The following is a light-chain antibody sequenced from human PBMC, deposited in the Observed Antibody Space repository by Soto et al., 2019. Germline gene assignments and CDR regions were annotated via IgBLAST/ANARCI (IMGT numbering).Light chain of an antibody. Sequence: SYELTQPPSVSVAPGKTARITCGGANIGTQSVHWYQQKPGQAPVLVIYYDSDRPSGIPEQFSGSNSGNTATLTISRVEAGDEADYYCQVWDSTSEHVVFGGGTQLTVL. CDR2: YDS. V-gene: IGLV3-21*04. J-gene: IGLJ2*01. CDR1: NIGTQS. CDR3: QVWDSTSEHVV.